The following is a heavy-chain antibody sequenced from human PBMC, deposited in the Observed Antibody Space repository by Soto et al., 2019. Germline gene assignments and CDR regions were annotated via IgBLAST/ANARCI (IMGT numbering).Heavy chain of an antibody. D-gene: IGHD3-22*01. J-gene: IGHJ4*02. V-gene: IGHV1-18*04. CDR2: INTYSGNT. Sequence: QVQLVQSGPEVKKPGASVKVSCRTSGYTFTSYGISWVRQAPGQGLTRMGWINTYSGNTNYAQNVQGRVTMTTDTSTGTAYMELRSLSADDTAVYYCARVSLTMMVVPFGVYWRQGALVTVSS. CDR1: GYTFTSYG. CDR3: ARVSLTMMVVPFGVY.